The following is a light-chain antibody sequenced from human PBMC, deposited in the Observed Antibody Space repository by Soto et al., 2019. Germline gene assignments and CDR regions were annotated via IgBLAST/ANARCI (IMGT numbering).Light chain of an antibody. CDR3: RQYGSSLFT. CDR1: QSVSSSY. J-gene: IGKJ3*01. Sequence: EIVLTQSPGTLSLSPGERATLSCRASQSVSSSYLAWYQQKPGQAPRLLIYGASNRATGIPDRFSGSGSGTDFTLTISRLEPEDFAGYYCRQYGSSLFTFGPGTKVDIK. CDR2: GAS. V-gene: IGKV3-20*01.